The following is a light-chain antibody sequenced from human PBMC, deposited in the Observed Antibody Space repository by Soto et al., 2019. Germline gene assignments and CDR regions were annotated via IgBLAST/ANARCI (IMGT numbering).Light chain of an antibody. CDR2: SNH. CDR1: SSNIGSNT. CDR3: ASWDDSLAGVV. J-gene: IGLJ2*01. V-gene: IGLV1-44*01. Sequence: QPVLTQPPSASGTPGQRVTISCSGSSSNIGSNTVNWYQQLPGTAPNLLIYSNHQRPSGVNKRFSSSKSSTSASLAIRGLQSEDEADYYCASWDDSLAGVVFGGGTKMTVL.